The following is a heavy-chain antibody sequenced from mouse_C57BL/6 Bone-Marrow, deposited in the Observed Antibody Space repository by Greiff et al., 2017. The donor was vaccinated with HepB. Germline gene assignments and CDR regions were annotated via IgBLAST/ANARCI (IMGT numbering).Heavy chain of an antibody. CDR3: ARLDGYDDFDY. CDR2: IDPSDSYT. V-gene: IGHV1-59*01. CDR1: GYTFTSYW. D-gene: IGHD2-2*01. J-gene: IGHJ2*01. Sequence: VQLQQPGAELVRPGTSVKLSCKASGYTFTSYWMHWVKQRPGQGLEWIGVIDPSDSYTNYNQKFKGKATLTVDTSSSTAYMQLSSLTSEDSAVYYCARLDGYDDFDYWGQGTTLTVYS.